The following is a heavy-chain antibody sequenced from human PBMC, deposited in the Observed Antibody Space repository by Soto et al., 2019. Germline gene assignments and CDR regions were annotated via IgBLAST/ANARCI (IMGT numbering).Heavy chain of an antibody. CDR2: ISGSGGST. Sequence: GGSLRLSCAASGSTFSSYAMSWVRQAPGKGLEWVSAISGSGGSTYYADSVKGRFTISRDNSKNTLYLQMNSLRAEDTAVYYCAKFRVVLRDAFDIWGQGTMVTVSS. CDR1: GSTFSSYA. D-gene: IGHD2-15*01. CDR3: AKFRVVLRDAFDI. V-gene: IGHV3-23*01. J-gene: IGHJ3*02.